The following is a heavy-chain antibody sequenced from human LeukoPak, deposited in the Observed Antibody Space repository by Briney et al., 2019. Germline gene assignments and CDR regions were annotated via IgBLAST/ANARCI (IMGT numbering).Heavy chain of an antibody. CDR1: GFTFSSYW. CDR3: ARDGDMVSFDY. CDR2: IKQDGSEK. Sequence: EGSLRLSCAASGFTFSSYWMSWVRQAPGKGLEWVANIKQDGSEKYYVDSVKGRFTISRDNAKNSLYLQMDSLRAEDTAVYYCARDGDMVSFDYWGQGTLVTVSS. V-gene: IGHV3-7*03. D-gene: IGHD3-10*01. J-gene: IGHJ4*02.